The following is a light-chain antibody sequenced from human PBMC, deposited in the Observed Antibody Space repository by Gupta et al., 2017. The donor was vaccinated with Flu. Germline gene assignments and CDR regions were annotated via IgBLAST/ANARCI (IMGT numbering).Light chain of an antibody. CDR1: QSVSIY. J-gene: IGKJ5*01. CDR3: QQRDSWPIT. Sequence: ELVLTQSPATLSLSPGERATLSCRASQSVSIYVAWYQQRPGQAPRLLIDDASTRATGIPARCSGSWSGTDFTLTISSLQPDDFAVYYCQQRDSWPITFGQGTRLEIK. CDR2: DAS. V-gene: IGKV3-11*01.